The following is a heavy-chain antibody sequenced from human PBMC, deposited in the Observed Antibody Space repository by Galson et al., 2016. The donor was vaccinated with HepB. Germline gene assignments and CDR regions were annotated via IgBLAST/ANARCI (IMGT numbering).Heavy chain of an antibody. CDR1: GFTFTSYA. CDR3: AKHWGLDDYLWGSPIYYFDY. D-gene: IGHD3-16*01. CDR2: ISGSGVRT. J-gene: IGHJ4*02. V-gene: IGHV3-23*01. Sequence: SLRLSCAASGFTFTSYAMNWVRQAPGKGLEWVSGISGSGVRTYYADSGKGRFTISRDNSKNTLYLQMDSLRAEDTAVYYCAKHWGLDDYLWGSPIYYFDYWGQGALVSVSS.